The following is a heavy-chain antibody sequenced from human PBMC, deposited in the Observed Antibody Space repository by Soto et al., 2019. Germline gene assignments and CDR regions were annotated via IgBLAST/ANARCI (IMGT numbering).Heavy chain of an antibody. CDR2: ISYDGSNK. CDR3: ARDRIAAAGTGYYYGMDV. CDR1: GFTFSSYA. J-gene: IGHJ6*02. Sequence: GGSLRLSCAASGFTFSSYAMHWVRQAPGKGLEWVAVISYDGSNKYYADSVKGRFTISRDNSKNTLYLQMNSLRAEDTAVYYCARDRIAAAGTGYYYGMDVWGQGTTVTVS. D-gene: IGHD6-13*01. V-gene: IGHV3-30-3*01.